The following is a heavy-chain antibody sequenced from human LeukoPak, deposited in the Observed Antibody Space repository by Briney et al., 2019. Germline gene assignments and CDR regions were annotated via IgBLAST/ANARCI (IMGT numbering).Heavy chain of an antibody. J-gene: IGHJ2*01. V-gene: IGHV4-31*03. CDR2: IYYSGST. Sequence: ILSLTCTVSGGSISSGGYYWSWIRQHPGKGLEWIGYIYYSGSTYYNPSLKSRVTISVDTSKNQFSLKLSSVTAADTAVYYCARWYYCSSTSCPDSNWYFDLWGRGTLVTVSS. CDR3: ARWYYCSSTSCPDSNWYFDL. CDR1: GGSISSGGYY. D-gene: IGHD2-2*01.